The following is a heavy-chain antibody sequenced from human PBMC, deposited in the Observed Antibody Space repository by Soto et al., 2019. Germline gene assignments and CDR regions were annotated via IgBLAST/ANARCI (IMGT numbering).Heavy chain of an antibody. Sequence: LSLTCTVSGYSISSGSYRAWIRQPPGKGPEWIASIYHGGTTFYNPSLKSRITISVDTSNNQFSLKLTSVTAADTAVYYCARVHVMVVAGSTFDYWGHGTLVTVSS. CDR3: ARVHVMVVAGSTFDY. V-gene: IGHV4-38-2*02. D-gene: IGHD6-19*01. CDR2: IYHGGTT. J-gene: IGHJ4*01. CDR1: GYSISSGSY.